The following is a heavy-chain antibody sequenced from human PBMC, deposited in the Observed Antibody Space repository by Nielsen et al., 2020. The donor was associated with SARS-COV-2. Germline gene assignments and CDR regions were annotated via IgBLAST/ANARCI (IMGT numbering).Heavy chain of an antibody. CDR3: AKVERAALLRYFDWSPPLGGMDV. D-gene: IGHD3-9*01. CDR2: ISSSSSYI. CDR1: GFTVSSYS. Sequence: GGSLRLSCAASGFTVSSYSMNWVRQAPGKGLEWVSSISSSSSYIYYADSVKGRFTISRDNAKNSLYLQMNSLRAEDTAVYYCAKVERAALLRYFDWSPPLGGMDVWGQGTTVTSP. V-gene: IGHV3-21*04. J-gene: IGHJ6*02.